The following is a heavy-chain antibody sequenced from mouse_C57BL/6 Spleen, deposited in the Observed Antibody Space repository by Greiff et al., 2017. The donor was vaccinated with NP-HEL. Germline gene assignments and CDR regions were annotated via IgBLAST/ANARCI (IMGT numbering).Heavy chain of an antibody. J-gene: IGHJ3*01. V-gene: IGHV1-64*01. Sequence: VQLQQSGAELVKPGASVKLSCKASGYTFTSYWMHWVKQRPGQGLEWIGMIHPNSGSTNYNEKFKSKATLTVDKSSSTAYMQLSSLTSEDSAVYYCARSGGSSYGAYWGQGTLVTVSA. D-gene: IGHD1-1*01. CDR1: GYTFTSYW. CDR2: IHPNSGST. CDR3: ARSGGSSYGAY.